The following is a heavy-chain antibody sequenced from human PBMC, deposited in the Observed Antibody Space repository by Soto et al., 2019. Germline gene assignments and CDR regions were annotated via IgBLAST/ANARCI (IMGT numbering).Heavy chain of an antibody. J-gene: IGHJ4*02. CDR2: ISWNSGSI. CDR1: GFTFDDYA. V-gene: IGHV3-9*01. D-gene: IGHD6-13*01. Sequence: GGSLRLSCAASGFTFDDYAMHWVRQAPGKGLEWVSGISWNSGSIGYADSVKGRFTISRDNAKNSLYLQMNSLRSDDTAVYYCARVRGFSSGWYDWGQETLSPSPQ. CDR3: ARVRGFSSGWYD.